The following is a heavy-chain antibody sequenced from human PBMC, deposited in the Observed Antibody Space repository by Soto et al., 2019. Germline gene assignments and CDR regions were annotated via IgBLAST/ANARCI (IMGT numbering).Heavy chain of an antibody. D-gene: IGHD2-2*01. CDR1: GGTFSSYA. V-gene: IGHV1-69*01. J-gene: IGHJ6*02. Sequence: QVQLVQSGAEVKKPGSSVKVSCKASGGTFSSYAISWVRQAPGQGLEWMGGIIPIFGTANYAQKFQGRVTITADESTSTAYMELSSLRSEDTAVYYCARASIAVVPAAMDYYGMDVWGQGTTVTVSS. CDR2: IIPIFGTA. CDR3: ARASIAVVPAAMDYYGMDV.